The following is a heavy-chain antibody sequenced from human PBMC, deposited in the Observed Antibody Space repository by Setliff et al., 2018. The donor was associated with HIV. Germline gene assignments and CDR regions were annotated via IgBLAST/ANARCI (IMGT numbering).Heavy chain of an antibody. J-gene: IGHJ4*02. Sequence: GGSLRLSCAASGFTFSSYSMNWVRQAPGKGLEWVANIKQDGSEKYYVDSVKGRFTISRDNAKNSLYLQMNSLRAEDTAVYYCASTTDYWGQGTLVTVSS. CDR2: IKQDGSEK. D-gene: IGHD1-26*01. CDR1: GFTFSSYS. CDR3: ASTTDY. V-gene: IGHV3-7*01.